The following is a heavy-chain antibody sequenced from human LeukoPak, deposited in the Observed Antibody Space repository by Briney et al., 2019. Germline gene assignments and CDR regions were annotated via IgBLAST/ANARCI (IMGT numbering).Heavy chain of an antibody. Sequence: PGESLKISCKGSGYSFTIYWIGWVRQMPGKGLEWMGIIYPGDSDTRYSPSFQGQVTISVDRSISTAYLQWSSLKASDSAMYYCARLDSSGYYLNYYYYFMDVWGNGTTVTVSS. CDR1: GYSFTIYW. V-gene: IGHV5-51*01. CDR2: IYPGDSDT. D-gene: IGHD3-22*01. CDR3: ARLDSSGYYLNYYYYFMDV. J-gene: IGHJ6*03.